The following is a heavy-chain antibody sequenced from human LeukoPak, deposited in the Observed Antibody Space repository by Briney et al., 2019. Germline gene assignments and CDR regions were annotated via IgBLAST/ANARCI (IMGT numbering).Heavy chain of an antibody. CDR2: IYSGGST. V-gene: IGHV3-66*01. CDR3: ARDHYYDSSGLDAFDI. CDR1: GFTVSSNY. J-gene: IGHJ3*02. D-gene: IGHD3-22*01. Sequence: AGGSLRLSCAASGFTVSSNYMSWVRRAPGKGLEWVSVIYSGGSTYYADSVKGRFTISRDNSKNTLYLQMNSLRAEDTAVYYCARDHYYDSSGLDAFDIWGQGTMVTVSS.